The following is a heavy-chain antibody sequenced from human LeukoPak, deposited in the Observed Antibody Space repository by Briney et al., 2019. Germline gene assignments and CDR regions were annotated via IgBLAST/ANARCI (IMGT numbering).Heavy chain of an antibody. Sequence: SGTLSLTCAVSGGSISSSNWWSWVRQPPGEGLEWIGEIYHSGSTNYNPSLKSRVTISVDKSKNQFSLKLSSVTAADTAVYYCAAIDPGIAAAGKVFGFDPWGQGTLVTVSS. CDR2: IYHSGST. V-gene: IGHV4-4*02. D-gene: IGHD6-13*01. J-gene: IGHJ5*02. CDR3: AAIDPGIAAAGKVFGFDP. CDR1: GGSISSSNW.